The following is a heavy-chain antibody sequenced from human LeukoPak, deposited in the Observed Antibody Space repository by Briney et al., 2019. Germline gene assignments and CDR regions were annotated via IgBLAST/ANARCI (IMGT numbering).Heavy chain of an antibody. CDR2: INTNTGNP. CDR1: GYTFTSYA. D-gene: IGHD2-21*02. J-gene: IGHJ3*02. CDR3: ARDFLDCGGDCYTPLGAFDI. Sequence: ASVKVSCKASGYTFTSYAMNWVRQAPGQGLEWMGWINTNTGNPTYAQGFTGRFVFSLDTSVSTAYLQISSLKAEDTAVYYCARDFLDCGGDCYTPLGAFDIWGQGTMVTVSS. V-gene: IGHV7-4-1*02.